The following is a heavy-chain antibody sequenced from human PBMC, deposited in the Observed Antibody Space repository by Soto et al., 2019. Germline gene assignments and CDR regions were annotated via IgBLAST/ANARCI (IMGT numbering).Heavy chain of an antibody. Sequence: QPGGSLRLSCAASGFTVSSNYMSWVRQAPGKGLEWVSVIYSGGSTYYADSVKGRFTISRDNSKNTLYLQMNSLRAEDTAVYYCARVKAESWFDPWGQGTLVTVSS. CDR2: IYSGGST. CDR3: ARVKAESWFDP. V-gene: IGHV3-66*01. J-gene: IGHJ5*02. CDR1: GFTVSSNY.